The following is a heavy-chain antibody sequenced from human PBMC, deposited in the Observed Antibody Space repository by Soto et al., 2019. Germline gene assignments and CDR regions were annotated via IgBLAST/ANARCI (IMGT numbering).Heavy chain of an antibody. Sequence: EVQLVESGGGLVQPGGSLRLSCAAYGFTFSSYWMSWVRQAPGKGREWVANIKQDGSEKYYVDSVKGRFTISRDNAKNSLYLQMNSLRAEDTAVYYCARVEGYCSSTSCYYYYMDVWGKGTTVTVSS. D-gene: IGHD2-2*01. CDR3: ARVEGYCSSTSCYYYYMDV. J-gene: IGHJ6*03. V-gene: IGHV3-7*01. CDR2: IKQDGSEK. CDR1: GFTFSSYW.